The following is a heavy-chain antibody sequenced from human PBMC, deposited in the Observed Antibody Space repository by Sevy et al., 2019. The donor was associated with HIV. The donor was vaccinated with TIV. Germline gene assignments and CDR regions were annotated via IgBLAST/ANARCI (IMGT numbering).Heavy chain of an antibody. Sequence: SETLSLTCAVYGGSFSGYYWSWIRQPPGKGLEWIGYIYYSGRTNYNPSLQGRVAISSDTSKNQFSLKLSSVTAADTAVYYCARALAEYYYAMDVWGQGTTVTVSS. V-gene: IGHV4-59*01. CDR3: ARALAEYYYAMDV. CDR1: GGSFSGYY. CDR2: IYYSGRT. J-gene: IGHJ6*02.